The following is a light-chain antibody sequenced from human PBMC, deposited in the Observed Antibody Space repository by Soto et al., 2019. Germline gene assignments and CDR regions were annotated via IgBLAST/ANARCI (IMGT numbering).Light chain of an antibody. CDR3: SSYTDSSIYV. V-gene: IGLV2-14*01. CDR2: QVT. J-gene: IGLJ1*01. Sequence: QSALTQPASVSGSPGQSITISCTGTSSDLAIYNYVSWYQQQPGKAPKLMIYQVTNRPSGVSNRFSGSRSGNTASLTISGLQAEDEADYYCSSYTDSSIYVFGTGTKLTVL. CDR1: SSDLAIYNY.